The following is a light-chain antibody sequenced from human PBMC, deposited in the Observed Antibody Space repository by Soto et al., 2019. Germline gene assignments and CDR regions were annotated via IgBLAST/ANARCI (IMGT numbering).Light chain of an antibody. V-gene: IGLV2-11*01. CDR1: SSDVGGYNY. J-gene: IGLJ2*01. CDR2: DVS. CDR3: CSYAGSYTVV. Sequence: QSALTQPRSVSGSPGQSVTISCTGTSSDVGGYNYVSWYQQHPGTAPKPLIYDVSQRPSGVPDRFSGSKSGNTASLTISGLQAQDEADYYCCSYAGSYTVVFGGGTTLTVL.